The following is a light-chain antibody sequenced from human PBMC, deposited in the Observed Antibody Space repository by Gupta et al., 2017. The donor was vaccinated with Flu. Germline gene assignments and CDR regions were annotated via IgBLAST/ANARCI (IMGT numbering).Light chain of an antibody. CDR3: QSYDSSLSAYYV. V-gene: IGLV1-40*01. Sequence: QSVLPQPPSVSGAPGYRVTFSCTGSSANIGAGYDVHWYQHLPGTAPKLLIYDNNNRPSGVPDRFSGSKSGTSASLAITGLQAEDEADYYCQSYDSSLSAYYVFGTGTKVTVL. J-gene: IGLJ1*01. CDR2: DNN. CDR1: SANIGAGYD.